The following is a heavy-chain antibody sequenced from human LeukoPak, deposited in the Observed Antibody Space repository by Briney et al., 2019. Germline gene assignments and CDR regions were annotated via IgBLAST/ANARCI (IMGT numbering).Heavy chain of an antibody. CDR2: IYSGVNP. CDR1: GFTVSSNY. CDR3: AKDMGYFTGMDV. J-gene: IGHJ6*02. D-gene: IGHD2-8*01. Sequence: GGSLRLSCAASGFTVSSNYMSWVRQAPGKGLEWVSVIYSGVNPYYADSVKGRFTISRDNSKNTLYLQMNSLRAEDTAVYYCAKDMGYFTGMDVWGQGTTVTVSS. V-gene: IGHV3-53*01.